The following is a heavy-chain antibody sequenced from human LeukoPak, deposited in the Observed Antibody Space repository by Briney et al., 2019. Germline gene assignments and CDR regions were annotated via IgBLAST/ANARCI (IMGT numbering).Heavy chain of an antibody. CDR2: NNHSGST. V-gene: IGHV4-34*01. Sequence: SETLSLTCAVYGGSFSGYYWSWIRQPPRKGLEWIGENNHSGSTNYNPSLKSRVTISVDTSKNQFSLKLSSVTAADTAVYYCARVKNYYDSSGYYWAPGKYYFDYWGQGTLVTVSS. CDR1: GGSFSGYY. J-gene: IGHJ4*02. CDR3: ARVKNYYDSSGYYWAPGKYYFDY. D-gene: IGHD3-22*01.